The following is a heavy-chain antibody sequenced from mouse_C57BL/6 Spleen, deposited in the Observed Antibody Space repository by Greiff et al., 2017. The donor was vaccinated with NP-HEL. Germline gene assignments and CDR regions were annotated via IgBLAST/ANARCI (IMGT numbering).Heavy chain of an antibody. J-gene: IGHJ1*03. Sequence: QVQLQQSGAELVRPGSSVKLSCKASGYTFTSYWMHWVKQRPIQGLEWIGNIDPSDSETHYNQKFKDKATLTVDKSSSTAYMQLSSLTSKDSAVYYCARFYDYYFDVWGTGTTVTVSS. V-gene: IGHV1-52*01. CDR1: GYTFTSYW. CDR3: ARFYDYYFDV. CDR2: IDPSDSET. D-gene: IGHD2-4*01.